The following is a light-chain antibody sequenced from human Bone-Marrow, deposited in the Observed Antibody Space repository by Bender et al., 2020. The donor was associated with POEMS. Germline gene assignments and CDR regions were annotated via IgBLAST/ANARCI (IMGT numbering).Light chain of an antibody. V-gene: IGLV2-14*03. CDR3: ASYTLSDTYV. CDR2: DVS. J-gene: IGLJ1*01. CDR1: IKDMRYFHY. Sequence: QSALTQPASVSGSPGQSITISCSGAIKDMRYFHYVSWFQHHPGKAPKLIIFDVSNRPSGVSDRFSGSKSDNSASLTISGLQAADEADYYCASYTLSDTYVFGSGTKVTVL.